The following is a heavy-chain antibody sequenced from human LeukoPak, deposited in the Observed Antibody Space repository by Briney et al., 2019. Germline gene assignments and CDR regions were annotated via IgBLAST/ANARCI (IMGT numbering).Heavy chain of an antibody. CDR3: ARDDFDFDS. D-gene: IGHD3/OR15-3a*01. CDR2: INPHTGDT. CDR1: GYTFVTYG. V-gene: IGHV1-18*01. J-gene: IGHJ4*02. Sequence: GASVKVSCKASGYTFVTYGISWVRQAPGQGLAWMGWINPHTGDTKNAQKFHDRVTMTADPFTDTAYMELRSLRSDDTAVYYCARDDFDFDSWGQGTLVTVS.